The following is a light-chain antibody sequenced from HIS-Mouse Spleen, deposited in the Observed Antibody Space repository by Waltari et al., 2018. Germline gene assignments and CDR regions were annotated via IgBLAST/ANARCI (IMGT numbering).Light chain of an antibody. Sequence: QSALTQPASVSGSPGQSITISCTGTSTDVGGHNYVPWYQQHPGKAPKLMIYEVSNRPSGVSNRFSGSKSGNTASLTISGLQAEDEADYYCSSYTSSSTLSFGTGTKVTVL. CDR1: STDVGGHNY. V-gene: IGLV2-14*01. CDR2: EVS. CDR3: SSYTSSSTLS. J-gene: IGLJ1*01.